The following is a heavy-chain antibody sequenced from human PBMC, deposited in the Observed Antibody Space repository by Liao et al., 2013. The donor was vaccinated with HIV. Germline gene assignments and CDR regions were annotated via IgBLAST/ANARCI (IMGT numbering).Heavy chain of an antibody. CDR1: GDSISSNTYY. D-gene: IGHD3-3*01. CDR3: ARGWYDFWSGYEYFQH. Sequence: QLQLQESGPGLVKPSETLSLTCTVSGDSISSNTYYWGWIRQPPGKGLEWIGSVYFTGSTYYNPSLKRRVTISVDTSKNQFSLKLSSVTAADTAVYYCARGWYDFWSGYEYFQHWGQGTLVTVSS. J-gene: IGHJ1*01. V-gene: IGHV4-39*07. CDR2: VYFTGST.